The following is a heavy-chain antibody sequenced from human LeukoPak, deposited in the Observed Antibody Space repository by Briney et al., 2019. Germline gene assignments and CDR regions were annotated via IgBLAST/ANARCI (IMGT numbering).Heavy chain of an antibody. CDR1: GFTVSSNY. CDR2: IYSGGST. V-gene: IGHV3-53*01. D-gene: IGHD3-10*01. J-gene: IGHJ4*02. Sequence: PGGSLRLSCAASGFTVSSNYMSWVRQAPGKGLEWVSVIYSGGSTYYADSVKGRFTISRDNSKNTLYLQMNSLRAEDTAVYYCARDLSGGISMLRGVINDWGQGTQVTVSS. CDR3: ARDLSGGISMLRGVIND.